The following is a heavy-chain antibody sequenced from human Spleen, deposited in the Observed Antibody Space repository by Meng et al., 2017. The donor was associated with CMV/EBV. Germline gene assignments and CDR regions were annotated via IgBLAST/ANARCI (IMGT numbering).Heavy chain of an antibody. CDR3: ARDKLAARY. V-gene: IGHV4-59*01. J-gene: IGHJ4*02. CDR1: GGSISSYY. D-gene: IGHD6-25*01. CDR2: IYYSGST. Sequence: SETLSLTCTVSGGSISSYYWSWIRQPPGKGLEWIGYIYYSGSTNYNPSLKSRVTISVDTSKNQSSLKLSSVTAADTAVYYCARDKLAARYWGQGTLVTVSS.